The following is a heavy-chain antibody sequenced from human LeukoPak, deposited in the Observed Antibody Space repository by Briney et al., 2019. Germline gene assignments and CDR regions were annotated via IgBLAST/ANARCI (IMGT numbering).Heavy chain of an antibody. V-gene: IGHV4-59*01. CDR1: GGSISSYY. Sequence: SETLSLTCTVSGGSISSYYWSWIRQPPGKGLEWIGYIYYSGSTNYNPSLKSQVTISVDTSKNQFSLKLSSVTAADTAVYYCARVGNYDFWSGYYLHYYYGMDVWGQGTTVTVSS. J-gene: IGHJ6*02. D-gene: IGHD3-3*01. CDR2: IYYSGST. CDR3: ARVGNYDFWSGYYLHYYYGMDV.